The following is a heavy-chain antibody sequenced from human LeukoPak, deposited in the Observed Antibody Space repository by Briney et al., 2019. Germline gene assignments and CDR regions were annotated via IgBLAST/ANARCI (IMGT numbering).Heavy chain of an antibody. CDR3: ARGEGYCSGGSCYSYYYYYGMDV. V-gene: IGHV3-33*01. J-gene: IGHJ6*02. Sequence: PGGSLRLSCAASGFTFSSYGMHWVRQAPGKGLEWVAVIWYDGSNKYYADSVKGRFTISRDNSKNTLYLQMNSLRAEDTAVYYCARGEGYCSGGSCYSYYYYYGMDVWGQGTTVTVS. CDR2: IWYDGSNK. CDR1: GFTFSSYG. D-gene: IGHD2-15*01.